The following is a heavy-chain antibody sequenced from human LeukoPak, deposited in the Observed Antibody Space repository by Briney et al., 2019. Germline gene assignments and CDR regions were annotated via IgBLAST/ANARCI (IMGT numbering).Heavy chain of an antibody. J-gene: IGHJ6*04. CDR3: ANMNIVATIPDV. CDR1: GLTFGIYT. V-gene: IGHV3-48*04. D-gene: IGHD5-12*01. Sequence: GGPLRLSCAVSGLTFGIYTMNWFGKAPGKGLEGVSYISSSGGKTYYADSVRGRFTISRDNAKNALYLQMNSLRAEDTAVYYCANMNIVATIPDVWGKGTTVTVSS. CDR2: ISSSGGKT.